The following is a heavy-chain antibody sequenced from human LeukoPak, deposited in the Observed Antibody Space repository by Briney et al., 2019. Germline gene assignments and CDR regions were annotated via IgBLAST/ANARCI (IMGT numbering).Heavy chain of an antibody. D-gene: IGHD6-25*01. J-gene: IGHJ4*02. Sequence: QPGGSLRLSCAASGFTFSSYWMHWVRQAPGKGLVWVSRINIDGSSTTYADSVKGRFTISRDNAKNTLYLQMNSLRAEDTALYYCVREEWMAAAPRFDYWGQGTLVTVSS. V-gene: IGHV3-74*01. CDR2: INIDGSST. CDR1: GFTFSSYW. CDR3: VREEWMAAAPRFDY.